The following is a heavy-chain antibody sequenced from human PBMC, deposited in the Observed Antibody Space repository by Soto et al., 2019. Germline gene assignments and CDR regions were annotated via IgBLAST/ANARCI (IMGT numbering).Heavy chain of an antibody. CDR3: AKPRNPGQLVRSYNWFDP. D-gene: IGHD6-13*01. J-gene: IGHJ5*02. Sequence: HPGGSLRLSCAASGFTFSSYGMHWVRQAPGKGLEWVAVISYDGSNKYYADSVKGRFTISRDNSKNTLYLQMNSLRAEDTAVYYCAKPRNPGQLVRSYNWFDPWGQGTLVTVSS. CDR2: ISYDGSNK. CDR1: GFTFSSYG. V-gene: IGHV3-30*18.